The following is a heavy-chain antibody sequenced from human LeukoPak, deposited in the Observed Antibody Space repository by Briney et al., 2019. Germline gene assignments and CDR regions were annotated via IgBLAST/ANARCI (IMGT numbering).Heavy chain of an antibody. CDR3: ARDGIVGATSRVSGYVDI. D-gene: IGHD1-26*01. Sequence: SVKVSCKASGGTFSSYAISWVRQAPGQGLEWMGGIIPIFGTADYAQKFQGRVTITADESTSTAYMELSSLRSEDTAVYYCARDGIVGATSRVSGYVDIWGQGTMVTVSS. V-gene: IGHV1-69*01. CDR2: IIPIFGTA. CDR1: GGTFSSYA. J-gene: IGHJ3*02.